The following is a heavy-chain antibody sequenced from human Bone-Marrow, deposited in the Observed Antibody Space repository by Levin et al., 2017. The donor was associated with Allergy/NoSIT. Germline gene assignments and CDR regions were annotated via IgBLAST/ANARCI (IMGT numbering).Heavy chain of an antibody. CDR1: GFTFSRYA. V-gene: IGHV3-23*01. CDR2: ISASRTTT. Sequence: QHGESLKISCAASGFTFSRYAMSWVRQAPGKGLEWVSTISASRTTTYYADYVKGRFTISRDNSRNTLYLEMNSLRAEDTAVYYCAKDPTVVGTYYFDYWGQGTLVTVSS. J-gene: IGHJ4*02. CDR3: AKDPTVVGTYYFDY. D-gene: IGHD1-26*01.